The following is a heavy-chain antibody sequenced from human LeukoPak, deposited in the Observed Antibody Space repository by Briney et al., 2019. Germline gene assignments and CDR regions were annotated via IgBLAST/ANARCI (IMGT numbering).Heavy chain of an antibody. D-gene: IGHD6-19*01. CDR2: ISGSGGST. V-gene: IGHV3-23*01. J-gene: IGHJ4*02. CDR1: GFTFSSYA. Sequence: GGSLRLSCAASGFTFSSYAMSWVRQAPGKGLERVSAISGSGGSTYYADSVKGRFTISRDNSKNTLYLQMNSLRAEDTAVYYCAKATSGWYHSTDYWGQGPLVTVSS. CDR3: AKATSGWYHSTDY.